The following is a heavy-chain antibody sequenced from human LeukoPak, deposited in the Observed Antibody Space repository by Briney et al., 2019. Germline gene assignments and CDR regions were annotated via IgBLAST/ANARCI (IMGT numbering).Heavy chain of an antibody. CDR3: EKGLRYLDWSDAFDI. Sequence: GGSLRLSCAASGFTFSSYGMHGVHQAPGKGLEWVAVISYDGSNKYYADSVKCRFTNSRDNSKNTLYLQMNSLRAEDTAVYYGEKGLRYLDWSDAFDIWGQGTMVTVSS. V-gene: IGHV3-30*18. CDR2: ISYDGSNK. D-gene: IGHD3-9*01. J-gene: IGHJ3*02. CDR1: GFTFSSYG.